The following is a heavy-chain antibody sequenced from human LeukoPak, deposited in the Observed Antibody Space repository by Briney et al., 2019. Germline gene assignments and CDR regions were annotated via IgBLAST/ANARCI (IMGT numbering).Heavy chain of an antibody. CDR2: IFYSGDT. J-gene: IGHJ5*02. V-gene: IGHV4-39*07. Sequence: SETLSLTCTVSGASISGSKSYWAWVRQPPGKGLEWIGSIFYSGDTYYNPSLQSRVTISTETSRNHFSLELSSVTAADTAVYFCAKGANYYSSGLYYKADWFDPWGQGTLVTVSS. CDR1: GASISGSKSY. D-gene: IGHD3-10*01. CDR3: AKGANYYSSGLYYKADWFDP.